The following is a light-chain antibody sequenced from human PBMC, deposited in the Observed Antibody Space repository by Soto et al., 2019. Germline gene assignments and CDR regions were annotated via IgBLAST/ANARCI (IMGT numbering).Light chain of an antibody. V-gene: IGKV3D-20*02. CDR1: QTVINNY. CDR2: GAS. J-gene: IGKJ5*01. CDR3: QQRSNWIN. Sequence: EFVLPHSPGTLSLSPVEISTLSCRSSQTVINNYLSWYQQKPGQAPRLLIYGASSRATGIPARFSGGGSGTDFTLTISSLEPEDFAVYYCQQRSNWINFGQGTRLEIK.